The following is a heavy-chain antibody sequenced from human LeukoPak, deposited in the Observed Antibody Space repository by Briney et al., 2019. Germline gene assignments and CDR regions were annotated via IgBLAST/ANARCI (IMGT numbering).Heavy chain of an antibody. J-gene: IGHJ3*02. CDR3: MRDESPSDRSGYYDAFDI. D-gene: IGHD3-22*01. V-gene: IGHV3-30*02. CDR1: GFTFSSSG. CDR2: VRYDGSNK. Sequence: GGSLRLSCAASGFTFSSSGMHWVRQAPGKGLEWVAFVRYDGSNKYYVDSVKGRFTISRDNSKNTLYLQMNSLRAEDTAVYYCMRDESPSDRSGYYDAFDIWGRGTMVTVSS.